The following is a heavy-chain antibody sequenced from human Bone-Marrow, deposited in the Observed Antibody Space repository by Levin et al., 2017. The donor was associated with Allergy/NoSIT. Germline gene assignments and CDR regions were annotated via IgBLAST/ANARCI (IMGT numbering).Heavy chain of an antibody. CDR3: TRGGGSVASHDWYFDL. CDR2: IKIDGSST. CDR1: GFTFSNYY. Sequence: ETLSLTCAASGFTFSNYYMHWVRQAPGKGLVWVSRIKIDGSSTNYADSVQGRFTISRDNAKNTVYLQMNSLRADETAVYYCTRGGGSVASHDWYFDLWGRGTLVTVSS. V-gene: IGHV3-74*01. D-gene: IGHD3-16*01. J-gene: IGHJ2*01.